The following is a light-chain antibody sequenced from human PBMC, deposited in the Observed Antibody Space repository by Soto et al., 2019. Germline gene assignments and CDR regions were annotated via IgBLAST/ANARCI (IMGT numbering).Light chain of an antibody. CDR1: QSVLFSSNSKNF. Sequence: DIVPTQSPDSLAVSLGERATINCKSSQSVLFSSNSKNFIAWYQQKPGQSPRLLIYWASTRESGVPDRFSGSGSGTDFTLTISSLQAEDVAVYYCQQYYSPPLTFGGGTKVEIK. J-gene: IGKJ4*01. V-gene: IGKV4-1*01. CDR2: WAS. CDR3: QQYYSPPLT.